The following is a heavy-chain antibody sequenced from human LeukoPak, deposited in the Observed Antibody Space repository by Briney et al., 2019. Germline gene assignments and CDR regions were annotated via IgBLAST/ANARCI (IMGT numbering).Heavy chain of an antibody. V-gene: IGHV3-7*01. CDR3: ARDETGYCSSTSCYAPNWFDP. J-gene: IGHJ5*02. CDR2: IKQDGSEK. Sequence: GGSLRLSCAASGFTFSSYWMSWVRQAPGKGLEWVANIKQDGSEKYYVDSVKGRFTISRDNVKNSLYLQMNSLRAEDTAVYYCARDETGYCSSTSCYAPNWFDPWGQGTLVTVSS. D-gene: IGHD2-2*01. CDR1: GFTFSSYW.